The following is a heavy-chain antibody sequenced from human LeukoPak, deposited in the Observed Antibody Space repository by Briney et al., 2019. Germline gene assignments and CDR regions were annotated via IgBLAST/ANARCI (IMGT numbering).Heavy chain of an antibody. Sequence: GASVKVSCKASGYTFTSYDINWVRQATGQGLEWMGWMNPNSGNTGYAQKFQGRVTMTRNTSISTAYMELSSLRSEDTAVYYCARSPFGDGYNWGYYYYGMDVWGQGTTVTVSS. CDR1: GYTFTSYD. CDR3: ARSPFGDGYNWGYYYYGMDV. V-gene: IGHV1-8*01. CDR2: MNPNSGNT. J-gene: IGHJ6*02. D-gene: IGHD5-24*01.